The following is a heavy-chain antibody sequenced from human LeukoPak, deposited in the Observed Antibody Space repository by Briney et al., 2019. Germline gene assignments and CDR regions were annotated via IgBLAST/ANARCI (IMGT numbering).Heavy chain of an antibody. J-gene: IGHJ5*02. CDR1: GFTFSSYS. CDR2: ISSSSSYI. V-gene: IGHV3-21*01. CDR3: ARDSPYYYDSSGYPNWFDP. Sequence: GGSLRLSCAASGFTFSSYSMNWVRQAPGKGLEWVSSISSSSSYIYYADSVKGRSTISRDNAKNSLYLQMNSLRAEDTAVYYCARDSPYYYDSSGYPNWFDPWGQGTLVTVSS. D-gene: IGHD3-22*01.